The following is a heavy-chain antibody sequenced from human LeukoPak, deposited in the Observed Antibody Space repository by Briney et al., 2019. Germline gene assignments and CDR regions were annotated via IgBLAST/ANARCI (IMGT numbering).Heavy chain of an antibody. D-gene: IGHD3-22*01. Sequence: GGSLRLSCAASGFTFSSYAMSWVRQAPGKGLEWVSAISGSGGSTYYADSVKGRFTISRDNSKNTLYLQMNSLRAEDTALYYCAKARDDSSGYYFATPLDYWGQGTLVTVSS. CDR2: ISGSGGST. CDR3: AKARDDSSGYYFATPLDY. J-gene: IGHJ4*02. CDR1: GFTFSSYA. V-gene: IGHV3-23*01.